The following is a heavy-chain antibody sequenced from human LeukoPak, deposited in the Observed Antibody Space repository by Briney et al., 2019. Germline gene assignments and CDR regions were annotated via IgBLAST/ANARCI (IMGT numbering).Heavy chain of an antibody. D-gene: IGHD2-15*01. CDR1: GGSFSGYY. V-gene: IGHV4-34*01. J-gene: IGHJ4*02. CDR2: INHSGST. CDR3: ARHPKYCSGASCYFDY. Sequence: SETLFLTCAVYGGSFSGYYWSWIRQPPGKGLEWIGEINHSGSTNYNPSLKSRVTISVDTSKNQFSLKLSSVTAADTAVYYCARHPKYCSGASCYFDYWGQGTLVTVSS.